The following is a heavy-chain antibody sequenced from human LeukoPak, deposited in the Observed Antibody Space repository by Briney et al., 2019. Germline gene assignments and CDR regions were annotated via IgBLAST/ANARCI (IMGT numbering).Heavy chain of an antibody. J-gene: IGHJ6*02. CDR2: INPSGGHT. V-gene: IGHV1-46*01. CDR3: ARDPQGDFSYGMDV. Sequence: ASVKVSCKASGYTFTNYYMHWVRQAPGQGLEWMGVINPSGGHTDYAQKFQGRVTMTRDTSTSTVYMELSGLGSEDTAVYYCARDPQGDFSYGMDVWGQGTTVIVSS. CDR1: GYTFTNYY.